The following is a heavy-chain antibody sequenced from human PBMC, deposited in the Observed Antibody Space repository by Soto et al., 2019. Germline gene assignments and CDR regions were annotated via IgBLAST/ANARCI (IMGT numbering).Heavy chain of an antibody. CDR2: INPSGGST. CDR1: GYTFTSYY. J-gene: IGHJ4*02. V-gene: IGHV1-46*01. D-gene: IGHD2-2*02. CDR3: ARDLSAIPDY. Sequence: ASVKVSCKASGYTFTSYYMHWVRQAPGQGLEWMGIINPSGGSTSYARKFQGRVTMTRDTSTSTVYMELSGLRSEDTAVYYCARDLSAIPDYWGQGTLVTVSS.